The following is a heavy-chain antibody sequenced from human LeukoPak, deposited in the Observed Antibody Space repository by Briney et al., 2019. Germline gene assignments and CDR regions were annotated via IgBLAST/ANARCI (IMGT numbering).Heavy chain of an antibody. CDR3: VIGDYVEFGPD. CDR2: ISSSSSYI. D-gene: IGHD4-17*01. Sequence: NPGGSLRLSCAASGFTFSNYWMHWVRQAPGKGLVWVSSISSSSSYIYYADSVKGRFTISRDNAKNSLYLQMNSLRAEDTAVYYCVIGDYVEFGPDWGQGTLVTVSS. J-gene: IGHJ4*02. CDR1: GFTFSNYW. V-gene: IGHV3-21*01.